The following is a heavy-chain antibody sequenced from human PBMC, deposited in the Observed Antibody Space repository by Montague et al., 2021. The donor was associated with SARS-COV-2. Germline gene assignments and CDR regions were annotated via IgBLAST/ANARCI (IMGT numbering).Heavy chain of an antibody. Sequence: SETLSLTCTVSGGSTASHYWNWIRQSPGKRPEWIGYVYYNGDTKHKTSLQSRVTISIDTSENQFSLRLNAVTAADKAVYFCARGWAFDPWGQGRLVTVSS. V-gene: IGHV4-59*08. D-gene: IGHD6-19*01. CDR3: ARGWAFDP. CDR2: VYYNGDT. J-gene: IGHJ3*01. CDR1: GGSTASHY.